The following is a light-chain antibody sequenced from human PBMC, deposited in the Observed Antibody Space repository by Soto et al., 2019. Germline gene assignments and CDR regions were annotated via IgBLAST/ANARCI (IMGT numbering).Light chain of an antibody. Sequence: QSVPTQPRSVSGSPGQSVTMSCTGTSSDVGGYNYVSWYQHHPGKAPEVMIYGVSNRPSGVSNRFSGSKSGNTASLTISGLQTEDEADYFCTSYTSSDTVIFGGGTKLTVL. CDR3: TSYTSSDTVI. V-gene: IGLV2-14*01. CDR1: SSDVGGYNY. CDR2: GVS. J-gene: IGLJ2*01.